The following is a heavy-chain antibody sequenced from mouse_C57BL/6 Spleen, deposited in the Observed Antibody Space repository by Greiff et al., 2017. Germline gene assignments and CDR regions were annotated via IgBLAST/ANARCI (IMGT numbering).Heavy chain of an antibody. CDR3: ARRDMGAMDY. CDR2: IDPSDSET. CDR1: GYTFTSYW. V-gene: IGHV1-52*01. D-gene: IGHD1-1*02. Sequence: QVQLKESGAELVRPGSSVKLSCKASGYTFTSYWMHWVKQRPIQGLEWIGNIDPSDSETHYNQKFKDKATLTVDKSSSTAYMHPSSLTSEDSAVYYCARRDMGAMDYWGQGTSVTVSS. J-gene: IGHJ4*01.